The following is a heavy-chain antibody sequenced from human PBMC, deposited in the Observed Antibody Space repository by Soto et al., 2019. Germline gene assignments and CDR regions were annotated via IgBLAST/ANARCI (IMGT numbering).Heavy chain of an antibody. D-gene: IGHD5-12*01. CDR2: IYSGGST. Sequence: EVQLVESGGGLVQPGGSLRLSCAASGFTVSSNYMSWVCQAPGKGLEWVSVIYSGGSTYYADSVKGRFTISRDNSKNTLYLQMNSLRAEDTAVYYCARDSGYSGYDLSYYFDYWGQGTLVTVSS. V-gene: IGHV3-66*01. J-gene: IGHJ4*02. CDR3: ARDSGYSGYDLSYYFDY. CDR1: GFTVSSNY.